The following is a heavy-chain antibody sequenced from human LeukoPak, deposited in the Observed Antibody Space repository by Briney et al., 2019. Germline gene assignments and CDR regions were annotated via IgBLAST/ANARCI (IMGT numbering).Heavy chain of an antibody. CDR3: ARDLPDYDILGDFDY. CDR1: GYTFTSYG. CDR2: ISAYIGNT. D-gene: IGHD3-9*01. Sequence: ASVKVSCKASGYTFTSYGISWVRQAPGQGLEWMGWISAYIGNTNYAQKLQGRVTMTTDTSTSTAYMELRSLRSDDTAVYYCARDLPDYDILGDFDYWGQGTLVTVSS. V-gene: IGHV1-18*01. J-gene: IGHJ4*02.